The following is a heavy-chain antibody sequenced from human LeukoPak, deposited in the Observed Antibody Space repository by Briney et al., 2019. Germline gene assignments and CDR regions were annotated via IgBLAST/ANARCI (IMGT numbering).Heavy chain of an antibody. Sequence: GGSLRLSCAASEFTFSSYWMHWVRQAPGKGLVSVSRINSDGSSTNYAASVKGRFAISRDNAKNTLYLQVNSLRSEDTAVYYCARRFSGSGSPITYWGQGTLVTVSS. CDR2: INSDGSST. CDR1: EFTFSSYW. V-gene: IGHV3-74*01. J-gene: IGHJ4*02. CDR3: ARRFSGSGSPITY. D-gene: IGHD3-10*01.